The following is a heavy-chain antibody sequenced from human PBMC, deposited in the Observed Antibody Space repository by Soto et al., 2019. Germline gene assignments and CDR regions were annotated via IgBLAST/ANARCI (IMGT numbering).Heavy chain of an antibody. V-gene: IGHV1-69*02. CDR3: AAVGSIAVAGR. J-gene: IGHJ4*02. Sequence: SVKVSCKASGGTFSSYTISWVRQAPGQGLEWMGRIIAILGIANYAQKFQGRVTITADKSTSTAYMELSSLRSEDTAVYYCAAVGSIAVAGRWGQGTLVTVSS. D-gene: IGHD6-19*01. CDR2: IIAILGIA. CDR1: GGTFSSYT.